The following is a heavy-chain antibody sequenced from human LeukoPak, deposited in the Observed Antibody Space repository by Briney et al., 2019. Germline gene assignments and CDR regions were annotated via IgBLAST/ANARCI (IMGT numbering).Heavy chain of an antibody. Sequence: ASVKVSCKASGYTFTSYDINWVRQATGQGLEWMGWMNPNSGNTGYAQKFQGRVTITRDTSASTAYMELSSLRSEDTAVYYCARGPYYYDSSGYYHDSAGYRVWGQGTLVTVSS. CDR1: GYTFTSYD. CDR3: ARGPYYYDSSGYYHDSAGYRV. J-gene: IGHJ4*02. D-gene: IGHD3-22*01. V-gene: IGHV1-8*01. CDR2: MNPNSGNT.